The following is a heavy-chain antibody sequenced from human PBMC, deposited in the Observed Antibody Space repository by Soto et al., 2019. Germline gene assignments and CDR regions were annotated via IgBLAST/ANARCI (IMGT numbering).Heavy chain of an antibody. J-gene: IGHJ6*02. Sequence: SVKVSCKASGYTFTGYYMHWVRQAPGQGLEWMGRIIPILGIANYAQKFQGRVTITADKSTSTAYMELSSLRSEDTAVYYCARSSSSWYYYYGMDVWGQGTTVTVSS. CDR2: IIPILGIA. CDR1: GYTFTGYY. CDR3: ARSSSSWYYYYGMDV. D-gene: IGHD6-13*01. V-gene: IGHV1-69*02.